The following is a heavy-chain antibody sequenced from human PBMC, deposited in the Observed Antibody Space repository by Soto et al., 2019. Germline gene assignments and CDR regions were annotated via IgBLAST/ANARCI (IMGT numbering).Heavy chain of an antibody. D-gene: IGHD3-10*01. CDR3: SESFLGSSYYYGMDV. V-gene: IGHV1-69*12. Sequence: QVQLVQSGAEVKKPGSSVKVSCKASGGTFSSYAISWVRQAPGQGLEWMGGIIPIFGSADYAQKFQGRVTITADESTSTAYVELSSLRSEDTAVYYCSESFLGSSYYYGMDVWGQGTTVTVSS. CDR2: IIPIFGSA. J-gene: IGHJ6*02. CDR1: GGTFSSYA.